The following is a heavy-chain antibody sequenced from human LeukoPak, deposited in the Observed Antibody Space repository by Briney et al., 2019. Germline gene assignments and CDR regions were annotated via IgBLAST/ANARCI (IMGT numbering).Heavy chain of an antibody. J-gene: IGHJ6*02. V-gene: IGHV1-2*02. CDR1: GYTFTGYY. CDR2: INPDSGGT. CDR3: AGGGSFSGPDGMDV. D-gene: IGHD3-10*01. Sequence: GASVKVSFTASGYTFTGYYMHWVRQAPGQGLEWMGWINPDSGGTNYAQKFQGRVTITRDTSISTAYMELSRLRSDDTAVYYCAGGGSFSGPDGMDVWGQGTTVTVSS.